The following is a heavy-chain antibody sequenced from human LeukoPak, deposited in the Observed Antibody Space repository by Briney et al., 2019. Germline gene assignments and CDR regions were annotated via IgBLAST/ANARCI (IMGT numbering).Heavy chain of an antibody. D-gene: IGHD2-15*01. Sequence: PSETLSLTCAVYGGSFSGYHWSWIRQPPGKGLEWIGEINHSGSTNYNPSLKSRVTISVDTSKNQFSLKLSSVTAADTAVYYCARDRSGGGYSDRGFDYWGQGTLVTVSS. CDR2: INHSGST. V-gene: IGHV4-34*01. J-gene: IGHJ4*02. CDR1: GGSFSGYH. CDR3: ARDRSGGGYSDRGFDY.